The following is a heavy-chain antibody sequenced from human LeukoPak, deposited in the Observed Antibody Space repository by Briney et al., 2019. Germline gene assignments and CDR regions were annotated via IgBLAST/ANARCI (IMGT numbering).Heavy chain of an antibody. J-gene: IGHJ4*02. CDR1: GFTFSSYW. Sequence: PGGSLRLSCVAAGFTFSSYWMHWVRQAPGKGLEWVAVISYDGSNKYYADSVKGRFTISRDNSKNTLYLQMNSLRAEDTAVYYCAKGVAYYYDSSGYPQFDYWGQGTLVTVSS. D-gene: IGHD3-22*01. V-gene: IGHV3-30*18. CDR2: ISYDGSNK. CDR3: AKGVAYYYDSSGYPQFDY.